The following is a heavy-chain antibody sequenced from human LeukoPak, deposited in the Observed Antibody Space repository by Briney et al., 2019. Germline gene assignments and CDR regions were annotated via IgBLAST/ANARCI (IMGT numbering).Heavy chain of an antibody. J-gene: IGHJ4*02. CDR2: INPNSGGT. CDR1: GYTFTSYA. V-gene: IGHV1-2*02. Sequence: ASVKVSCKASGYTFTSYAMNWVRQAPGQGLEWMGWINPNSGGTNYAQKFQGRVTMTRDTSISTAYMELSRLRSDDTAIYYCARISGGYGSSGYYEVIDYWGQGTLVTVSS. CDR3: ARISGGYGSSGYYEVIDY. D-gene: IGHD3-22*01.